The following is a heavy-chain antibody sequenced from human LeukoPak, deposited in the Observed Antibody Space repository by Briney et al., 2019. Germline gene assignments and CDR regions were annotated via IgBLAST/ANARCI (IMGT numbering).Heavy chain of an antibody. CDR3: ARGRSYGSGSYYFDY. Sequence: PSETLSLTCTVSGGSISRYYWSWIRQSPGKGLEWIGYIYNTGSTNYNPSLKSRVTMSVDTSKNQFSLKLSSVTAADTAVYYCARGRSYGSGSYYFDYWGQGTLVTVSS. J-gene: IGHJ4*02. CDR2: IYNTGST. V-gene: IGHV4-59*12. CDR1: GGSISRYY. D-gene: IGHD3-10*01.